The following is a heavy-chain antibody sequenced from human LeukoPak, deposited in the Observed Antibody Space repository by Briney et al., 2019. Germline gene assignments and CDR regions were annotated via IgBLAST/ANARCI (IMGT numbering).Heavy chain of an antibody. CDR3: ARGGTGAAGTKPGVY. V-gene: IGHV1-46*01. D-gene: IGHD6-13*01. Sequence: ASVKVSCKASGYTFARYYMHWVRQAPGQGLEWMGIINPSGGSTSYAQKFQGRVTMTRDTSTSTVYMALSSLRSEDTAVYYCARGGTGAAGTKPGVYWGQGTLVTVSS. CDR2: INPSGGST. J-gene: IGHJ4*02. CDR1: GYTFARYY.